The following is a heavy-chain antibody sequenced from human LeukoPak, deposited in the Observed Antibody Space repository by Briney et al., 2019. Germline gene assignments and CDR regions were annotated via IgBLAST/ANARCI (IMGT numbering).Heavy chain of an antibody. D-gene: IGHD5-12*01. CDR2: IYYSGST. CDR1: GGSFSGYY. Sequence: SETLSLTCAVYGGSFSGYYWSWIRQPPGKGLEWIGYIYYSGSTYYNPSLKSRVTISVDTSKNQFSLKLSSVTAADTAVYYCARDGATAGYGMDVWGQGTTVTVSS. CDR3: ARDGATAGYGMDV. V-gene: IGHV4-30-4*08. J-gene: IGHJ6*02.